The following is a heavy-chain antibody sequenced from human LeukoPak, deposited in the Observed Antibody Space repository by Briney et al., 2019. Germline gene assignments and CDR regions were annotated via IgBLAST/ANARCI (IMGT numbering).Heavy chain of an antibody. V-gene: IGHV3-74*03. Sequence: GGSLRLSCVASGFTFSTYWMHWVRQAPGKGLVWVARINNDGSGTTYADSVKGRFTISRDNAKNSLFLQMNSLRAEDTAVYYCKRGSFVIPTIGHPNPSDPWAWEPWSPSPQ. J-gene: IGHJ5*02. CDR1: GFTFSTYW. CDR2: INNDGSGT. D-gene: IGHD5-24*01. CDR3: KRGSFVIPTIGHPNPSDP.